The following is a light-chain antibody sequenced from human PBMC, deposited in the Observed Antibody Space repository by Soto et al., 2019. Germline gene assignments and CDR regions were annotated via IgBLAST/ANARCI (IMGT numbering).Light chain of an antibody. CDR1: SGHSSYA. CDR3: QTWGTGIHV. CDR2: LNSDGSH. J-gene: IGLJ1*01. Sequence: QSVLTQSPSASASLGASVKFTCTLSSGHSSYAIAWHQQQPEKGPRYLMKLNSDGSHSKGDGIPDRFSGSSSGAERYLTISSLQSKDEADYYCQTWGTGIHVFGTGTKVTVL. V-gene: IGLV4-69*01.